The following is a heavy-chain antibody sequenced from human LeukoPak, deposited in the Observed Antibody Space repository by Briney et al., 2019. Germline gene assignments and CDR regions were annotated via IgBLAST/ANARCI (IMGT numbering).Heavy chain of an antibody. CDR2: ISAYNGNT. CDR3: ARSQYYYDSSDY. CDR1: GYTFTSYG. V-gene: IGHV1-18*01. J-gene: IGHJ4*02. D-gene: IGHD3-22*01. Sequence: ASVKVSCKASGYTFTSYGISWVRQAPGQWLEWMGWISAYNGNTNYAQKLQGRVTMTTDTSTSTAYMELRSLRSDDTAVYYCARSQYYYDSSDYWGQGTLVTVSS.